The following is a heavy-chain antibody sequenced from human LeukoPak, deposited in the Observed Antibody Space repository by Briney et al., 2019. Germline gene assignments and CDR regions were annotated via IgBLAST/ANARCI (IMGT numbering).Heavy chain of an antibody. CDR3: ARDGGYCSGGSYCAGYNWFDP. Sequence: SETLSLTCTVSGGSISSGSYYWSWIRQPAGKGLEWIGRIYTSRSTNYNPSLKSRVTISVDTSKNQFSLKLSSVTAADTAVYYCARDGGYCSGGSYCAGYNWFDPWGQGTLVTVSS. V-gene: IGHV4-61*02. J-gene: IGHJ5*02. CDR1: GGSISSGSYY. CDR2: IYTSRST. D-gene: IGHD2-15*01.